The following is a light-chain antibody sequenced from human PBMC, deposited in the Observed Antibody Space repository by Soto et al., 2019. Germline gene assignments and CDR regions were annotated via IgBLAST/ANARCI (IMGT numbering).Light chain of an antibody. V-gene: IGKV3D-15*01. CDR1: QSVSSN. CDR2: GAS. Sequence: EIVLTQSPATLSVSPGERATLSCRASQSVSSNLAWHQQKPGQSPRLLIYGASTRATGTPARFSGSGSGTEFTLTISSLQSEDFAVYFCHQYNNWPTFGQGTKVDIK. CDR3: HQYNNWPT. J-gene: IGKJ1*01.